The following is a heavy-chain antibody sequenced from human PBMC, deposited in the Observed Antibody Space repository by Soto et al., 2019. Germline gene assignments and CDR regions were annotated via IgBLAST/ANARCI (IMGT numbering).Heavy chain of an antibody. CDR3: ARGWGRIFDY. CDR1: GVSFSSYY. CDR2: IHYSGST. D-gene: IGHD7-27*01. V-gene: IGHV4-59*12. J-gene: IGHJ4*02. Sequence: SETLSLTCTVSGVSFSSYYWSWIRQPPGKGLEWIGYIHYSGSTSYNPSLKSRVAISVDTSKNQFSLKLSSVTAADTAVYYCARGWGRIFDYWGQGTLVTVSS.